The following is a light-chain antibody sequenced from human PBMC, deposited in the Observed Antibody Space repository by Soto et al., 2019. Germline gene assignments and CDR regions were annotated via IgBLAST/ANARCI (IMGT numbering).Light chain of an antibody. CDR3: QSYDSGNRGV. CDR2: EDN. CDR1: SGSVARNY. Sequence: QSVSESPGKTVTISCTGSSGSVARNYVQWYQQRPGSAPTTVIYEDNRRPSGVPERFSGSVDSSSNSASLTISGLKPEDEADYYCQSYDSGNRGVFGGGTKLTVL. V-gene: IGLV6-57*02. J-gene: IGLJ2*01.